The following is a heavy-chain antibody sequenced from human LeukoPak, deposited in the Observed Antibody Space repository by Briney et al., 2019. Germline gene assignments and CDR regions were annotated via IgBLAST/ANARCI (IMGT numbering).Heavy chain of an antibody. J-gene: IGHJ5*02. Sequence: SETLSLTCTVSGGSISSYYWSWIRQPAGKGLEWIGRIYTSGSTNYNPSLKSRVTMSVDTSKNQFSLKLSSVTAADTAVYYCARDRSYCSSTSCYTRWFDPWGQGTLVTVSS. V-gene: IGHV4-4*07. CDR2: IYTSGST. CDR1: GGSISSYY. CDR3: ARDRSYCSSTSCYTRWFDP. D-gene: IGHD2-2*02.